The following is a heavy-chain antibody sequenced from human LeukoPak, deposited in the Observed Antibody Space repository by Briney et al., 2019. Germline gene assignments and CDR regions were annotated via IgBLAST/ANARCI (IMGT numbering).Heavy chain of an antibody. D-gene: IGHD3-16*01. CDR2: LYHTGAL. Sequence: SETLCLACAVSGVSITGDSYYWAWVRQPPGEKLEWIGSLYHTGALHYTPSLKSQVTISEHTPKNQFSLKLTSVTAADTAMYYCARHGGFTPPDDWGQGTLVAVSS. V-gene: IGHV4-39*01. J-gene: IGHJ4*02. CDR1: GVSITGDSYY. CDR3: ARHGGFTPPDD.